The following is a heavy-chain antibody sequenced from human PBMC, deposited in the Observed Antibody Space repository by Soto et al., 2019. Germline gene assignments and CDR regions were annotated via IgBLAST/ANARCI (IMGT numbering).Heavy chain of an antibody. CDR1: GFTFSAYA. V-gene: IGHV3-30-3*01. CDR3: ATDPVAVTGSFIDS. CDR2: ISYDGRET. D-gene: IGHD2-21*02. Sequence: GGSLRLSCAASGFTFSAYAFHWVRQAPGKGLEWLSVISYDGRETHYADSVEGRFIISRDSSKKTAYLQMNSLSGDDTAVYFCATDPVAVTGSFIDSWGQGTLVTVSS. J-gene: IGHJ4*02.